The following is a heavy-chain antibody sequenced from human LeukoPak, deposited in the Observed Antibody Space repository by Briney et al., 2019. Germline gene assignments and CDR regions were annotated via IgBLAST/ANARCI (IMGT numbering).Heavy chain of an antibody. J-gene: IGHJ5*02. CDR3: ARESFAHYGSGSYYNVNWFDH. Sequence: GASVRVSCKAAGGIFTTFAISWVRQAPGQALEWMGGTIPIFHTANHAKKFQGRVTVTADESTSTAYMELSSLRSEDTAVYYCARESFAHYGSGSYYNVNWFDHWGQGTLVTVSS. CDR1: GGIFTTFA. CDR2: TIPIFHTA. D-gene: IGHD3-10*01. V-gene: IGHV1-69*13.